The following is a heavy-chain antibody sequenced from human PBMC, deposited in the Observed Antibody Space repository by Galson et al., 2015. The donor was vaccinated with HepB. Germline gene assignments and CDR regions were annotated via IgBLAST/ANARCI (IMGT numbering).Heavy chain of an antibody. J-gene: IGHJ4*02. CDR3: TTIGTWALLH. CDR1: GYTLTELS. V-gene: IGHV1-24*01. CDR2: FDPEDGET. Sequence: SCKVSGYTLTELSMHWVRQAPGKGLEWMGGFDPEDGETIYAQKFQGRVTMTEDTSTDTAYMELSSLRSDDTAVYYCTTIGTWALLHWGQGTLVTVSS. D-gene: IGHD1-26*01.